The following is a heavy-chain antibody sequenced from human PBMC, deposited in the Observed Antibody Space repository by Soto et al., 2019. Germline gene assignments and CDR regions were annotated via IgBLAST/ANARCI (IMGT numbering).Heavy chain of an antibody. D-gene: IGHD6-19*01. CDR1: GYTFPGYA. Sequence: QVQLVQSGAEEKKPGASVKVSCKASGYTFPGYAMHWVRQAPGQRLEWMGWINAGNGNTKYSQKFPGRVTITRDTAAGAAYMELSSLSSEDTAVYYCARAVAVPADFDYWGQGTLVTVSS. V-gene: IGHV1-3*05. CDR2: INAGNGNT. CDR3: ARAVAVPADFDY. J-gene: IGHJ4*02.